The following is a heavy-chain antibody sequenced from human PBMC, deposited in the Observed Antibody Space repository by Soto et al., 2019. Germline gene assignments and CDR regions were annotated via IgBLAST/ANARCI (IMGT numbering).Heavy chain of an antibody. Sequence: QVQLVESGGGVVQPGRSLRLSCAASGFTFSSYGMHWVRQAPGKGLEWVAVISYDGSNNDYADSVKGRFTISRDNSKNTLYLRMNSLRAEDTAVYYCAKSPQYYYGSGSYLTDWGQGTLVTVSS. CDR2: ISYDGSNN. J-gene: IGHJ4*02. CDR1: GFTFSSYG. V-gene: IGHV3-30*18. D-gene: IGHD3-10*01. CDR3: AKSPQYYYGSGSYLTD.